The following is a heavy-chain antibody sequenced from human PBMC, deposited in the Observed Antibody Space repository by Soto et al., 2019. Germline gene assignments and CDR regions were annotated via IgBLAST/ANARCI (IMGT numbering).Heavy chain of an antibody. J-gene: IGHJ6*02. CDR3: GSVGYCSSTNCLFYYYHYGMDV. V-gene: IGHV1-69*13. CDR2: IIPIFGTT. Sequence: ASMKVSCKASGGTFSSHAISWVRQAPGRGLEWMGGIIPIFGTTNYAQNFRARVTIPADESTSTAYMELSSLTSEDTAVYYCGSVGYCSSTNCLFYYYHYGMDVWGQGTTVTVSS. D-gene: IGHD2-2*03. CDR1: GGTFSSHA.